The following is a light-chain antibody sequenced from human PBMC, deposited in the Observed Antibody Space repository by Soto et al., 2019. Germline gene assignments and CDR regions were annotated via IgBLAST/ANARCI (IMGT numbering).Light chain of an antibody. CDR2: GEY. Sequence: IVMTPSPAPPFVSPGGKATPSCRASQSVSSNLAWYQQKPGQDHRLIIYGEYTRDTGIPARFSGSGSGTEFTLTISSLQSEDFASYCCQHYGGMWTFGQGTKVDIK. CDR1: QSVSSN. V-gene: IGKV3-15*01. J-gene: IGKJ1*01. CDR3: QHYGGMWT.